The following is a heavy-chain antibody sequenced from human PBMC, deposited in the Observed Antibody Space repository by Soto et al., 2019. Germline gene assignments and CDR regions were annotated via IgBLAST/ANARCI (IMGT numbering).Heavy chain of an antibody. Sequence: PGGSLRLSCAASGFTVSSNYMSWVRQAPGKGLEWVSVIYSGGSTYYADSVKGRFTISRDNSKNTLYLQMNSLRAEDTAVYYCARGAAGHYYCYGMDVWGQGTTVTVSS. J-gene: IGHJ6*02. V-gene: IGHV3-53*01. CDR2: IYSGGST. CDR1: GFTVSSNY. D-gene: IGHD6-13*01. CDR3: ARGAAGHYYCYGMDV.